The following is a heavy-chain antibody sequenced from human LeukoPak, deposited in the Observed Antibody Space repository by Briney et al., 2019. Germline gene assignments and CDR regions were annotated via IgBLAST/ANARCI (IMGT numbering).Heavy chain of an antibody. CDR2: ISYDGTDK. Sequence: GRSLRLSCAASGFTFSRYGLHWVRQAPGKGLDWVAVISYDGTDKYFADSVKGRFTISRDNSKNMLYLQMNSLRAEDTAIYYCAKVASTGFIAYYFGDWGQGTPVTVSP. CDR3: AKVASTGFIAYYFGD. CDR1: GFTFSRYG. V-gene: IGHV3-30*18. D-gene: IGHD3-16*01. J-gene: IGHJ4*02.